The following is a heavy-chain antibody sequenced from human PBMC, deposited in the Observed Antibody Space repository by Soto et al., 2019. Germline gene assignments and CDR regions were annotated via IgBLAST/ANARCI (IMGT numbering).Heavy chain of an antibody. D-gene: IGHD2-21*02. J-gene: IGHJ3*02. CDR3: AKEDSYGDGYIPFVVVTAIAAFDI. CDR1: GFTFSSYG. CDR2: ISYDGSNK. Sequence: PGGSLRLSCAASGFTFSSYGMHWVRQAPGKGLEWVAVISYDGSNKYYADSVKGRFTISRDNSKNTLYLQMNSLRAEDTAVYYCAKEDSYGDGYIPFVVVTAIAAFDIWGQGTMVTVS. V-gene: IGHV3-30*18.